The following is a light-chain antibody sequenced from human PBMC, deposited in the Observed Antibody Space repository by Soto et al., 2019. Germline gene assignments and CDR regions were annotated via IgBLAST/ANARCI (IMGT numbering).Light chain of an antibody. J-gene: IGLJ1*01. CDR2: RNN. CDR3: AAWDDSMTDYV. CDR1: SSNIGRNT. V-gene: IGLV1-44*01. Sequence: QSVLTQAPSASETPGQRVTISCSGGSSNIGRNTVNWYQQLPGTAPKLLIYRNNRRPSGVPDRFSGSKSGTSASLAISGLQSEDEADYCCAAWDDSMTDYVFGTGTKLTVL.